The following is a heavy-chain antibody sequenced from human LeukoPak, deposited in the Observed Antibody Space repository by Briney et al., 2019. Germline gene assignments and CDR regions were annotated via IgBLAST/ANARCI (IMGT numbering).Heavy chain of an antibody. J-gene: IGHJ6*02. D-gene: IGHD1-26*01. CDR2: INKDGSAT. Sequence: GGSLRLSCEASGFTFDAYAMHWVRQAPGKGLEWVSLINKDGSATYYADSVKARFTISRDNSKNSLYLQMNSLRSEDTALYYCATWAFYHSLDVWGQGTTVTVSS. CDR1: GFTFDAYA. CDR3: ATWAFYHSLDV. V-gene: IGHV3-43*02.